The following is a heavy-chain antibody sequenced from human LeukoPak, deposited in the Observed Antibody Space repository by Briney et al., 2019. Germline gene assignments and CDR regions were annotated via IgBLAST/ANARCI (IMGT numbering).Heavy chain of an antibody. CDR2: ISSSSSYI. V-gene: IGHV3-21*01. CDR3: ARGGSGSGSWFDP. D-gene: IGHD6-19*01. J-gene: IGHJ5*02. Sequence: PGGSLRLSCAASGFTFSSYSMNWVRQAPGKGLEWVSSISSSSSYIYYADSVKGRLTISRDNAKNSLYLQMNSLRAEDTAVYYCARGGSGSGSWFDPWGQGTLVTVSS. CDR1: GFTFSSYS.